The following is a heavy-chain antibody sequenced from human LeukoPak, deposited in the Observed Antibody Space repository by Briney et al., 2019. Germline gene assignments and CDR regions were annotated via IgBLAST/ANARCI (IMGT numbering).Heavy chain of an antibody. CDR2: IWFDGSDR. D-gene: IGHD2-15*01. CDR3: AKARGFCSGGSCYNPFDP. J-gene: IGHJ5*02. CDR1: GFTFSSYG. V-gene: IGHV3-33*06. Sequence: GGSLRLSCAASGFTFSSYGMHWVRQAPGKGLEWVAVIWFDGSDRYYADSVKGRFTITRNNSKSTLYLQMNSLSAEDTAVYYCAKARGFCSGGSCYNPFDPWGQGTLVTVSS.